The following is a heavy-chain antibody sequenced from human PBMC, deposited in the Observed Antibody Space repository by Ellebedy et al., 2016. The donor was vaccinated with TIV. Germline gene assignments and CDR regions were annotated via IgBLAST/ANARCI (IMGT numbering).Heavy chain of an antibody. CDR1: GFTFEDYA. J-gene: IGHJ2*01. D-gene: IGHD5-12*01. CDR2: ISWNSGFV. V-gene: IGHV3-9*01. CDR3: AKLVGYDIWYFDR. Sequence: SLKISXAASGFTFEDYAMHWVRQVPGKGLEWVSGISWNSGFVGYADSVKGRFIVSRDNAKNSLYLQMNSLRPEDTALYYCAKLVGYDIWYFDRWGRGTLVTVSS.